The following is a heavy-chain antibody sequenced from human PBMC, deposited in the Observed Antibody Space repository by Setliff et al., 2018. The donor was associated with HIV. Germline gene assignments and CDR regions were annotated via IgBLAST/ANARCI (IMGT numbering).Heavy chain of an antibody. CDR2: INHSGST. CDR3: ATNSDTSGYPPPPFDY. D-gene: IGHD3-22*01. J-gene: IGHJ4*02. Sequence: PSETLSLTCAVYGGSFSGYYWSWIRQPPGKGLEWIGEINHSGSTNYNPSLKSRVTISVDTSKNQFSLKLSSVTAADTAVYYCATNSDTSGYPPPPFDYWGQGTLVTVSS. V-gene: IGHV4-34*01. CDR1: GGSFSGYY.